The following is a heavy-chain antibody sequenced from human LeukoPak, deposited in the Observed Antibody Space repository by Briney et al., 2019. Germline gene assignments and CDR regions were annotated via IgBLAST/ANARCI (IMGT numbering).Heavy chain of an antibody. Sequence: RSLRLSCAASGFTFSSYSMNWVRQAPGKGLEWVSYISSSSSTIYYADSVKGRFTISRDNAKNSLYLQMNSLRAEDTAVYYCARDEDDYYGFQTYYYYGMDVWGQGTTVTVSS. V-gene: IGHV3-48*01. CDR1: GFTFSSYS. CDR2: ISSSSSTI. D-gene: IGHD3-10*01. J-gene: IGHJ6*02. CDR3: ARDEDDYYGFQTYYYYGMDV.